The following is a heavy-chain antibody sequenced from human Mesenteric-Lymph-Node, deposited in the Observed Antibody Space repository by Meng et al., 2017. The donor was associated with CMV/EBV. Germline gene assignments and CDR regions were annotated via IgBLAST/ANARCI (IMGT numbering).Heavy chain of an antibody. J-gene: IGHJ4*02. V-gene: IGHV3-66*01. D-gene: IGHD3-22*01. Sequence: GESLKISCAASGFTVSSNYMSWVRQAPGKGLEWVSVIYSGGSTYYADSVKGRFTISRDNAKNSLSLQMSSLRAEDTAVYYCARETYDSSGYWIDYWGLGTLVTVSS. CDR1: GFTVSSNY. CDR3: ARETYDSSGYWIDY. CDR2: IYSGGST.